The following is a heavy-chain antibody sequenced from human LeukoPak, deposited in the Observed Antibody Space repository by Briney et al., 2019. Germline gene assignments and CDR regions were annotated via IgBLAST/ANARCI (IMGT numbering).Heavy chain of an antibody. V-gene: IGHV4-39*01. CDR3: ARSMRVVVIPSAQAFDI. CDR2: MHYSGNT. CDR1: GDSISSSSYY. D-gene: IGHD2-15*01. Sequence: PSETLSLTCTVSGDSISSSSYYWGWIRSPPGKGLEWIGSMHYSGNTYYTPSLKSRVTISVDTSKNQFSLELSSVTAADTAVYYCARSMRVVVIPSAQAFDIWGQGTMVIVSS. J-gene: IGHJ3*02.